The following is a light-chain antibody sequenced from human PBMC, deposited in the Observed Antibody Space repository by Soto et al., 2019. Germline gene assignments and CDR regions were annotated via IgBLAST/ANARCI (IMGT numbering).Light chain of an antibody. J-gene: IGLJ2*01. CDR2: EVS. Sequence: QLVLTQARSVSGSPGQSVTISCTGTSSDVGGYNYVSWYQQHPGKTPKLMIYEVSKRPSGVPDRFSGSKSGNTASLTISGLQAEDEADYYCSSYAGSYSLVFGGGTKLTVL. V-gene: IGLV2-11*01. CDR3: SSYAGSYSLV. CDR1: SSDVGGYNY.